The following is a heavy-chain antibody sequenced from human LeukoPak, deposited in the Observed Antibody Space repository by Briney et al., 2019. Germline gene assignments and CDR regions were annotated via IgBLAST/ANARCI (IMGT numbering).Heavy chain of an antibody. V-gene: IGHV3-53*01. CDR3: AKDRITSAFDI. Sequence: PGGSLRPSCAASGFTVSSNYMSWGRQAPGKGLELVSVSYSGCSTYYADSVKGRFPISRDNYKNTLYLQMNSLRAEDTAVYYCAKDRITSAFDIWGQGTMVTVPS. CDR2: SYSGCST. J-gene: IGHJ3*02. CDR1: GFTVSSNY. D-gene: IGHD3-10*01.